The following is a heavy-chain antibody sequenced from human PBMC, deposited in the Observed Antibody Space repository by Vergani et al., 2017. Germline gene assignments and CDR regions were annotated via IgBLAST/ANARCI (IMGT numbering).Heavy chain of an antibody. V-gene: IGHV3-13*04. D-gene: IGHD3-10*01. J-gene: IGHJ6*02. CDR1: GFTFSSYD. CDR3: ARSVGSGRKGNYYYYYCMDV. Sequence: EVQLVESGGGLVQPGGSLRLSCAASGFTFSSYDMHWVRQATGKGLEWVSAIGTAGDTYYPGSVKGRFTISRENAKNSLYLQMNSLRAGDTAVYYCARSVGSGRKGNYYYYYCMDVWGQGTTVTVSS. CDR2: IGTAGDT.